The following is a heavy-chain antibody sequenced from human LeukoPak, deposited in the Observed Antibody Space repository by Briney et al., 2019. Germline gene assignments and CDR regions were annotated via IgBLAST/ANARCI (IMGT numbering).Heavy chain of an antibody. CDR3: ANAVTMVRGVPRY. V-gene: IGHV3-23*01. CDR2: ISGSGGST. J-gene: IGHJ4*02. CDR1: GFTFSSYA. Sequence: GGSLRLSCAASGFTFSSYAMSWVRQAPGKGLEWFSLISGSGGSTNYADSVKGRFTISRDNTKNTLYLQMNSLRAEDTAVYYCANAVTMVRGVPRYWGQGTLVTVSS. D-gene: IGHD3-10*01.